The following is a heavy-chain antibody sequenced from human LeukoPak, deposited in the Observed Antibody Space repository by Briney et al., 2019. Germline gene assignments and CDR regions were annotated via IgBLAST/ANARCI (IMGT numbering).Heavy chain of an antibody. CDR1: GYSISSGYY. CDR3: ARSFYYYGSGSYSYFDY. D-gene: IGHD3-10*01. Sequence: SSETLSLTCTVSGYSISSGYYWGWIRPPPGKGLEWIGSIYHSGSTYYNPSLKSRVTISVDTSKNQFSLKLSSVTAADTAVYYCARSFYYYGSGSYSYFDYWGQGTLVTVSS. V-gene: IGHV4-38-2*02. CDR2: IYHSGST. J-gene: IGHJ4*02.